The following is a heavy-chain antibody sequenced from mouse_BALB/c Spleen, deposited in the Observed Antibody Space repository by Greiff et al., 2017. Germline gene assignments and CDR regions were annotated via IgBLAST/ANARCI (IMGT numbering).Heavy chain of an antibody. V-gene: IGHV5-17*02. CDR3: ARWITTNYYAMDY. CDR1: GFTFSSFG. D-gene: IGHD2-4*01. CDR2: ISSGSSTI. Sequence: DVKLVESGGGLVQPGGSRKLSCAASGFTFSSFGMHWVRQAPEKGLEWVAYISSGSSTIYYADTVKGRFTISRDNPKNTLFLQMTSLRSEDTAMYYCARWITTNYYAMDYWGQGTSVTVSS. J-gene: IGHJ4*01.